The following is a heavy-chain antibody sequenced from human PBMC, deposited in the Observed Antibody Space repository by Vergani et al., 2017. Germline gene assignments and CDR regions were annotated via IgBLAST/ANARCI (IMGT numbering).Heavy chain of an antibody. CDR1: GGSFKNYA. CDR3: ARGGGAAAGRGYYYYYMDV. J-gene: IGHJ6*03. V-gene: IGHV1-69*01. D-gene: IGHD6-13*01. CDR2: IIPTFGTA. Sequence: QVQLVQSGAEVKKPGSSLILSCKASGGSFKNYAFSWVRQAPGQGLEWLGGIIPTFGTATYAQRFQGRVTITADESTSTAYMELSSLRSEDTAVYYCARGGGAAAGRGYYYYYMDVWGKGTTVTVSS.